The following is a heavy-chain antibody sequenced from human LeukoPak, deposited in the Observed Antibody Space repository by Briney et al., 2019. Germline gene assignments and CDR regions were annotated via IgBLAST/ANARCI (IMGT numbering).Heavy chain of an antibody. D-gene: IGHD2-15*01. CDR1: GYTFTSYG. CDR2: ISAYNGNT. Sequence: ASVKVSCKASGYTFTSYGISWVRQAPGQGLEWMGWISAYNGNTNYAQKLQGRVTMTTDTSTSTAYMELRSLRPDDTAVYYCARDGYCSGGSCYPPSYYYYGMDVWGQGTTVTVSS. CDR3: ARDGYCSGGSCYPPSYYYYGMDV. J-gene: IGHJ6*02. V-gene: IGHV1-18*01.